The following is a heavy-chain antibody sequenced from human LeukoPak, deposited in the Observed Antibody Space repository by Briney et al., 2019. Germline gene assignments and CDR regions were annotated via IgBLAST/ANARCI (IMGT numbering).Heavy chain of an antibody. CDR3: ARRGRSYGSYYYYYMDV. V-gene: IGHV4-39*01. J-gene: IGHJ6*03. Sequence: SETLSLTCTVSGGSISSSSYYWGWIRQPPGKGLEWIGSIYYSGSTYYNPSLKSRVTISVDTSKNQFSLKLSSVTAADTAVYYCARRGRSYGSYYYYYMDVWGKGTTVTVSS. D-gene: IGHD5-18*01. CDR2: IYYSGST. CDR1: GGSISSSSYY.